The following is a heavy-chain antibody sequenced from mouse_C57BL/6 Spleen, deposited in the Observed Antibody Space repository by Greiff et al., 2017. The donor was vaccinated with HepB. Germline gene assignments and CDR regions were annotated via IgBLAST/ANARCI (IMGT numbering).Heavy chain of an antibody. J-gene: IGHJ1*03. Sequence: VQLKESGPGLVKPSQSLSLTCSVTGYSITSGYYWNWIRQFPGNKLEWMGYISYDGSNNYNPSLKNRISITRDTSKNQFFLKLNSVTTEDTATYYCARVGTARYFDVWGTGTTVTVSS. CDR1: GYSITSGYY. D-gene: IGHD1-2*01. CDR2: ISYDGSN. CDR3: ARVGTARYFDV. V-gene: IGHV3-6*01.